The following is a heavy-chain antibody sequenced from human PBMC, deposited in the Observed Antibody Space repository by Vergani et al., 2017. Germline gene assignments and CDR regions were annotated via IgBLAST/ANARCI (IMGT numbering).Heavy chain of an antibody. V-gene: IGHV3-30*02. CDR1: GFTFPNYV. CDR2: TRYDGIVE. CDR3: ATAGAAYWGGASCDDFFEY. D-gene: IGHD2-15*01. Sequence: QLQLVESGGGVVQPGGSLRLSCAASGFTFPNYVMHWVRQAPGKGLEWVAFTRYDGIVEYYGDSVRGRFTISRDNSKNTLYLQMNRLRPEDTAVYYCATAGAAYWGGASCDDFFEYGGRGTLVTVAS. J-gene: IGHJ4*02.